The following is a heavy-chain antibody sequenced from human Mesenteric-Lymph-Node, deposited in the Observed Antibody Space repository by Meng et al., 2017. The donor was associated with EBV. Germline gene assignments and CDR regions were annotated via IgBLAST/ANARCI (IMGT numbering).Heavy chain of an antibody. CDR2: IFNTAGT. Sequence: MELVVPGPGLVKLSRLVSVSCTLVGGSIGSNSVFWAWIRQPPGGGLEWFVSIFNTAGTYYNPSLKGRVTISVDTSKNQFSLNLSSVTAADTAVYYCANTYRSNNLYFDYWGQGTLVTVSS. V-gene: IGHV4-39*01. CDR1: GGSIGSNSVF. D-gene: IGHD3-16*02. J-gene: IGHJ4*02. CDR3: ANTYRSNNLYFDY.